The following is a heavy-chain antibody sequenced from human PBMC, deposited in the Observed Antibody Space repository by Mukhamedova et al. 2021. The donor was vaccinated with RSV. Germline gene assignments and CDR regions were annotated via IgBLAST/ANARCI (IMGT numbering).Heavy chain of an antibody. V-gene: IGHV3-30*14. D-gene: IGHD6-13*01. CDR3: ARQQGRDAFDI. Sequence: YADSVKGRFTISRDNSKNTLYLQMNSLRAEDTAVYYCARQQGRDAFDILGQGTMVTVSS. J-gene: IGHJ3*02.